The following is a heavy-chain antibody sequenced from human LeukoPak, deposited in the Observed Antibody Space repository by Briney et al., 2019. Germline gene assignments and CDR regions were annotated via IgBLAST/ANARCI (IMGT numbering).Heavy chain of an antibody. CDR1: GGSISSGSYY. D-gene: IGHD3-22*01. CDR3: ARGAGDSSGYYSARTPYYYYYYMDV. Sequence: SETLSLTCTVSGGSISSGSYYWSWIRQPAGKGLEWIGRIYTSGSTNYNPSLKSRVTISVDTSKNQFSLKLSPVTAADTAVYYCARGAGDSSGYYSARTPYYYYYYMDVWGKGTTVTVSS. CDR2: IYTSGST. V-gene: IGHV4-61*02. J-gene: IGHJ6*03.